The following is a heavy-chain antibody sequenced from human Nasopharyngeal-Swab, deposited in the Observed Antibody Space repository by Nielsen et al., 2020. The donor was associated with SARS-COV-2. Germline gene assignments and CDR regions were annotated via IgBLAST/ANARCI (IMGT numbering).Heavy chain of an antibody. CDR3: ARGTADYSNPSFDY. CDR2: INWNSASK. Sequence: GGSLRLSCAASGFTFDDYAMHWVRQAPGKGLEWVSGINWNSASKGYADSVKGRFTISRDNAKNSLYLLMNSLRSEDTALYYCARGTADYSNPSFDYWGQGTLVTVPS. CDR1: GFTFDDYA. V-gene: IGHV3-9*01. D-gene: IGHD4-11*01. J-gene: IGHJ4*02.